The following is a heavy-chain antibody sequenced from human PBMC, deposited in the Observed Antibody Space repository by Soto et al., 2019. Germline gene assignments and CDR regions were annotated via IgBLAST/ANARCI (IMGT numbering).Heavy chain of an antibody. V-gene: IGHV3-53*01. CDR1: GFTVSSNY. CDR2: IYSGGST. D-gene: IGHD2-8*02. J-gene: IGHJ3*02. CDR3: AREAVFTVPPYAFDI. Sequence: PGGSLRLSCAASGFTVSSNYMSWVRQAPGKGLEWVSVIYSGGSTYYADSVKGRFTISRDNSKNTLYLQMNSLRAEDTAVYYCAREAVFTVPPYAFDIWGQGTMVTVSS.